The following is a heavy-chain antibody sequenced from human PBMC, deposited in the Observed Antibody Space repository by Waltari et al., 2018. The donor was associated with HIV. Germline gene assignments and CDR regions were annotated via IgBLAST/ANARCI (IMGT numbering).Heavy chain of an antibody. CDR3: ARDEISYFDY. CDR1: GFTLRSYW. D-gene: IGHD3-3*02. Sequence: EVQLVESGGGLVQPGGSLRLSCAASGFTLRSYWMSWVRQAPGKGLEWVANIKRDGSEKHYVDSVKGRFTVSRDNAKNSLYLQINSLRAEDTAVYYCARDEISYFDYWGQGTLVTVSS. CDR2: IKRDGSEK. J-gene: IGHJ4*02. V-gene: IGHV3-7*01.